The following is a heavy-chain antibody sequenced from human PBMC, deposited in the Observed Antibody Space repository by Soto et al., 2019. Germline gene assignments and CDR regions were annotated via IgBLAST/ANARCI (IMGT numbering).Heavy chain of an antibody. CDR1: GCTFTNYA. V-gene: IGHV3-23*01. J-gene: IGHJ1*01. D-gene: IGHD2-15*01. CDR2: ISAGGGST. Sequence: GGSLRLSCAASGCTFTNYAMNWVRQAPGKGLEWVSSISAGGGSTYYADSVKGRFTISRDNSKNTLYLQMNSLRAEDTAVYYCAKVARWAEYFQHWGQGTLVTVSS. CDR3: AKVARWAEYFQH.